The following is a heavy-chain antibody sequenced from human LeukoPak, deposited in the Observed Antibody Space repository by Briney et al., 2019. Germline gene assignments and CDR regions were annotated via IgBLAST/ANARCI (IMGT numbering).Heavy chain of an antibody. CDR1: GYTFTSYY. CDR3: ARVLAITMVRGVTWYYFDY. V-gene: IGHV1-46*01. J-gene: IGHJ4*02. D-gene: IGHD3-10*01. Sequence: ASVKVSCKASGYTFTSYYMHWVRQAPGQGLEWMGIINPSGGSTSYAQKFQGRVTMTRDTSTSTVYMELSSLRSEDTAVYYCARVLAITMVRGVTWYYFDYWGQGTLVTVSS. CDR2: INPSGGST.